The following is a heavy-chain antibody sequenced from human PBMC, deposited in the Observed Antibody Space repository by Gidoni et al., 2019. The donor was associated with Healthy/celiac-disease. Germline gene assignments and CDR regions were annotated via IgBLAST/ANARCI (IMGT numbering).Heavy chain of an antibody. CDR2: FDPEDGET. D-gene: IGHD6-19*01. V-gene: IGHV1-24*01. J-gene: IGHJ6*02. Sequence: QVQLVQSGAEVKKPGASVKVPCKVSGSTLTELSMHWVRQAPGKGLEWMGGFDPEDGETIYAQKFQGRVTMTEDTSTDTAYMELSSLRSEDTAVYYCATDFPGSSGWSKWKHKYYYYGMDVWGQGTTVTVSS. CDR1: GSTLTELS. CDR3: ATDFPGSSGWSKWKHKYYYYGMDV.